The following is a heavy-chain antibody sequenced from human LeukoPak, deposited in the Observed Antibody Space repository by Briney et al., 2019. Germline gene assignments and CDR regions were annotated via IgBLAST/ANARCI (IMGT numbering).Heavy chain of an antibody. J-gene: IGHJ4*02. Sequence: GRSLRLSCAASGLKFRNYGMHWVRQAPGKGLEWVAVISKDGSDEYYADSVKGRFTVSRDPSKNSLYLQMNNLRGEDTAVYYCARAAPVRGVTFFDYWGQGTPIIVSS. V-gene: IGHV3-30*19. CDR3: ARAAPVRGVTFFDY. CDR1: GLKFRNYG. CDR2: ISKDGSDE. D-gene: IGHD3-10*01.